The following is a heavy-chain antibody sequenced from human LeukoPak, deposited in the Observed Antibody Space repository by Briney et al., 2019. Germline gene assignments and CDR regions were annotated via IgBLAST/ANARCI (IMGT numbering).Heavy chain of an antibody. CDR1: GFTVRDNY. D-gene: IGHD3-10*01. J-gene: IGHJ2*01. CDR2: LSSDGNT. CDR3: ARDPTSNRGVFGRYFDL. V-gene: IGHV3-53*01. Sequence: GSLRLSCAAAGFTVRDNYMSWVRQAPGKGLEWGSVLSSDGNTRYADSVRGRFTISRDDSKNTLFLQMNTLRGEDTAVYYCARDPTSNRGVFGRYFDLWGRGTLVTVSS.